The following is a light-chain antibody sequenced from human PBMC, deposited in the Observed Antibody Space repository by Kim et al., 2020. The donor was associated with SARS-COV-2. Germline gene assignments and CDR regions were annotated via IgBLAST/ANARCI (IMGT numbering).Light chain of an antibody. CDR2: DTS. CDR1: QSVGNY. V-gene: IGKV3-20*01. Sequence: SLSPGERATLSGRASQSVGNYLAWYQQKPGQAPRLLIYDTSSRATGIPDRFSGSGSGTDFTLTISRLEPEDFAVYFCQPYGSSRTFGQGTKVEIK. J-gene: IGKJ1*01. CDR3: QPYGSSRT.